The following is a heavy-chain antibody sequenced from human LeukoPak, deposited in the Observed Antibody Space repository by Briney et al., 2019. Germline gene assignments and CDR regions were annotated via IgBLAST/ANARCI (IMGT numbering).Heavy chain of an antibody. CDR1: GYTFTGYY. Sequence: ASVKVSCKASGYTFTGYYMHWVRQAPGQGLEWMGWINPNSGGTNYAQKFQGRVTMTRDTSISTAYMELSRLRSDDTAVYYCARDWGDGYNRIDYWGQGTLVTVSS. D-gene: IGHD5-24*01. CDR2: INPNSGGT. V-gene: IGHV1-2*02. J-gene: IGHJ4*02. CDR3: ARDWGDGYNRIDY.